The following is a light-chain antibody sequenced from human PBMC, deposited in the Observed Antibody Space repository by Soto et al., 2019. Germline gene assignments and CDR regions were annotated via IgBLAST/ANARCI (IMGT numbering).Light chain of an antibody. V-gene: IGKV3-15*01. CDR1: QDVSSN. CDR2: GAS. CDR3: QQYIRWPLT. Sequence: EMVVTQSPATLSVSPGERATLSCRASQDVSSNLAWYQHKPGQAPSLLIYGASTRATGTPARFSGSGSGTEFTLTISSLQSEDYAVYFCQQYIRWPLTFGGGTKVEIK. J-gene: IGKJ4*01.